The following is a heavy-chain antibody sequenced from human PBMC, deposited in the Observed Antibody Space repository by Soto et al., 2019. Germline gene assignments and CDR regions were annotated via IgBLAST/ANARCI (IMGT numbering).Heavy chain of an antibody. CDR1: GASITSENW. V-gene: IGHV4-4*02. CDR2: IYHSGSA. D-gene: IGHD3-16*01. J-gene: IGHJ4*02. CDR3: VRDRGAVWGNYPKCAPKFDS. Sequence: PSETLSLTCTVSGASITSENWWSWVRQPTGKGLEWIGEIYHSGSANYNPSLKSRATISLDKSKSQFSLKLTSVTAADKAIYYCVRDRGAVWGNYPKCAPKFDSWGQGTPVTVSS.